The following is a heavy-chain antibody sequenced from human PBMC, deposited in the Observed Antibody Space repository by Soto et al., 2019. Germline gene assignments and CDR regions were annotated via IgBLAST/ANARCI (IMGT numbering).Heavy chain of an antibody. CDR1: GFTFSSFQ. D-gene: IGHD6-13*01. V-gene: IGHV3-48*03. CDR2: ISTGGSTI. CDR3: ARSPKGAAADSEGFDY. J-gene: IGHJ4*02. Sequence: GGSLRRSCAASGFTFSSFQMSWGRQAPGKGLEWISYISTGGSTIYYVDSVKGRFTISRDNAKNSLYLQMNSLRAEDTAVYYCARSPKGAAADSEGFDYWGQGTLVTVSS.